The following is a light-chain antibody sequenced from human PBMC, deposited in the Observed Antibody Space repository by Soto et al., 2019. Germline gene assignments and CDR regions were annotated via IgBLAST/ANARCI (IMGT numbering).Light chain of an antibody. CDR1: TRYIAGYNY. CDR3: TSFSSSTSLYV. V-gene: IGLV2-14*01. CDR2: QVT. Sequence: QSALTQPASVSGSLGQSITISCTGTTRYIAGYNYISWYQQLPGKAPKLMIYQVTIRPSGISNRFSGSKSGNTASLTISGLQAEDEADYYCTSFSSSTSLYVFGTGTKVTVL. J-gene: IGLJ1*01.